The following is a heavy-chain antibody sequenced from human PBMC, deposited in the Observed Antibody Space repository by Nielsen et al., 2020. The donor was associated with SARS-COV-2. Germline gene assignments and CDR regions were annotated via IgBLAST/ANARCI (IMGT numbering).Heavy chain of an antibody. V-gene: IGHV1-8*01. Sequence: ASVKVSCKTSGYTFNNHDINWVRQAAGQGLEWMGWMNPNSGNTGYAQKFQGRVTMTRNTSMGTAYMELSGLGHEDTAVYYCARVRTFISGGYDAADYWGQGTLVTVSS. CDR3: ARVRTFISGGYDAADY. CDR1: GYTFNNHD. J-gene: IGHJ4*02. CDR2: MNPNSGNT. D-gene: IGHD5-12*01.